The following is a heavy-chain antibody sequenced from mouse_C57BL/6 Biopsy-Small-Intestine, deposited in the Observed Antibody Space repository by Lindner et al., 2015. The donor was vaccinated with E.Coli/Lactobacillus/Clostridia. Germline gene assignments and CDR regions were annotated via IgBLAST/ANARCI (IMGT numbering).Heavy chain of an antibody. CDR1: GYSLSELS. D-gene: IGHD2-1*01. J-gene: IGHJ4*01. CDR2: FDPEEGET. V-gene: IGHV14-1*01. CDR3: TTSGWELVLGYHDY. Sequence: SVKVSCKVSGYSLSELSIHWVRQAPGKGLEWMGVFDPEEGETFYAQKFQGRVTLTEDTSSDTAYLELTRLRSEDTAVYYCTTSGWELVLGYHDYWGQGTLVTVS.